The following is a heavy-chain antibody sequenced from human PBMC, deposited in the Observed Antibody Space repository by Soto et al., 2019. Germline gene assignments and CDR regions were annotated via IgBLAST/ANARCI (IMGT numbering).Heavy chain of an antibody. Sequence: ASVKVSCKASGGTFSSYAISWVRQAPGQGLEWMGGIIPIFGTANYAQKFQGRVTITADESTSTAYMELSSLRSEDTAVYYCARARYYYDSSGYYYYYGMDVWGQGTTVTVS. CDR2: IIPIFGTA. CDR3: ARARYYYDSSGYYYYYGMDV. V-gene: IGHV1-69*13. CDR1: GGTFSSYA. D-gene: IGHD3-22*01. J-gene: IGHJ6*02.